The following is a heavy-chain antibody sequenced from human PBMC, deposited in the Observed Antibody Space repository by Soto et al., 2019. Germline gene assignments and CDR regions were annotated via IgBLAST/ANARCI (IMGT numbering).Heavy chain of an antibody. J-gene: IGHJ4*02. D-gene: IGHD2-8*02. CDR1: GFTFSTYS. CDR2: ISSTGNTI. V-gene: IGHV3-48*01. CDR3: ARSGYFDY. Sequence: SLRLSCAASGFTFSTYSMNWVRQAPGKGLEWVSYISSTGNTIYYPDSVKGRFTISRDTAKKSLYLQMNSLRAEDTAVYYCARSGYFDYWGQGTLVTVSS.